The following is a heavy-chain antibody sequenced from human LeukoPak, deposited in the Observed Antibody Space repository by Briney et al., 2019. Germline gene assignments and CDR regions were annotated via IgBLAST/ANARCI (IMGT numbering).Heavy chain of an antibody. CDR3: AREDIVTSNNSDC. Sequence: ASVKVSCKASTFTGYYMHWVRQAPGQGLEWMGWINPNSGATIYAQKFQGRITMTRDTSISTAYMELSRLRSDDTAMYYCAREDIVTSNNSDCWGQGTLVTVSS. V-gene: IGHV1-2*02. CDR2: INPNSGAT. CDR1: TFTGYY. J-gene: IGHJ4*02. D-gene: IGHD5-12*01.